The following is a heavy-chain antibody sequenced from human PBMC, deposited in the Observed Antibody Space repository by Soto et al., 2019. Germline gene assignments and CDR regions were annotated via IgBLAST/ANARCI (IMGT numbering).Heavy chain of an antibody. CDR2: ISYDGSNK. V-gene: IGHV3-30-3*01. CDR1: GFTFSSYA. D-gene: IGHD2-2*01. Sequence: QVQLVESGGGVVQPGRSLRLSCAASGFTFSSYAMHWVRQAPGKGLEWVAVISYDGSNKYYADSVKGRFTISRDNSKNTLYLQVNSLRAEDTAVYYCARGLRYQLLLSTRFDPWGQGTLVTVSS. J-gene: IGHJ5*02. CDR3: ARGLRYQLLLSTRFDP.